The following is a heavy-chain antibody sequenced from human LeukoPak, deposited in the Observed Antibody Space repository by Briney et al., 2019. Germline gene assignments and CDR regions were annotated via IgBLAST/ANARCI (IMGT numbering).Heavy chain of an antibody. CDR2: IIPIFGTA. CDR3: ARDRPIYCSGGSCYLFDY. D-gene: IGHD2-15*01. CDR1: GGTFSSYA. J-gene: IGHJ4*02. V-gene: IGHV1-69*06. Sequence: SVKVSCEASGGTFSSYAISWVRQAPGQGLEWMGGIIPIFGTANYAQKFQGRVTITADKSTSTAYMELSSLRSEDTAVYYCARDRPIYCSGGSCYLFDYWGQGTLVTVSS.